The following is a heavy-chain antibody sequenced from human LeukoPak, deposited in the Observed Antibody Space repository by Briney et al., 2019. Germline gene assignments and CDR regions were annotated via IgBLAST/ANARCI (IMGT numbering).Heavy chain of an antibody. V-gene: IGHV3-23*01. D-gene: IGHD3-3*01. CDR1: GFTFSSYA. CDR2: ISGSGGST. Sequence: AGRSLRLSCAASGFTFSSYAMSWVRQAPGKGLEWVSAISGSGGSTYYADSVKGRFTISRDNSKNTLYLQMNSLRAEDTAVYYCAKSISRVVIGDAFDIWGQGTMVTVSS. J-gene: IGHJ3*02. CDR3: AKSISRVVIGDAFDI.